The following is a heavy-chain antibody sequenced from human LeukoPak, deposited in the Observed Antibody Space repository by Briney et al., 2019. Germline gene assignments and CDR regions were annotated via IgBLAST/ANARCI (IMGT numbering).Heavy chain of an antibody. CDR2: IYHSGST. J-gene: IGHJ4*02. CDR1: GGFISSSSYY. D-gene: IGHD3-22*01. CDR3: ARFDDGNYYDSSGYYH. Sequence: SEALSLTCTVSGGFISSSSYYWGWIRQPPGKGLEWIGYIYHSGSTYYNPSLKSRVTISVDRSKNQFSLKLSSVTAADTAVYYCARFDDGNYYDSSGYYHWGQGTLVTVSS. V-gene: IGHV4-30-2*01.